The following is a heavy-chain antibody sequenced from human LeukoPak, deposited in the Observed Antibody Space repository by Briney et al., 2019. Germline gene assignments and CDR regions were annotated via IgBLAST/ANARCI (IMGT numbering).Heavy chain of an antibody. CDR2: ISSSGSTI. CDR1: GFTFSDYY. V-gene: IGHV3-11*01. J-gene: IGHJ6*03. Sequence: GGSLRLSCAASGFTFSDYYMSWIRQAPGKGLEWVSYISSSGSTIYYADSVKGRFTISRDNAKNSLYLQMNSLRAEDTAVYYCARVWRPKYVDKDYYYYYMDVWGKGTTVTVSS. D-gene: IGHD5-12*01. CDR3: ARVWRPKYVDKDYYYYYMDV.